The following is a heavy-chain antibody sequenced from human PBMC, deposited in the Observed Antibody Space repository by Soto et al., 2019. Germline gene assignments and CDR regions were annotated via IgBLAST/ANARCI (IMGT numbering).Heavy chain of an antibody. D-gene: IGHD3-16*01. CDR2: IDYSGTT. CDR3: ARAPTRGHFDY. Sequence: PSETLSLTCTVSGGSISSYYWTWIRQPPGKGLEWIGYIDYSGTTNYNPSLKGRVAMSVDTSRNQFSLHLVSVTATDTAVYYCARAPTRGHFDYWGQGALVTVSS. V-gene: IGHV4-59*08. J-gene: IGHJ4*02. CDR1: GGSISSYY.